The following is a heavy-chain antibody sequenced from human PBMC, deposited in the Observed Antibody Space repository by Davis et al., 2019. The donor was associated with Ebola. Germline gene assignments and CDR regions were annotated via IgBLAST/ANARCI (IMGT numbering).Heavy chain of an antibody. V-gene: IGHV4-30-4*01. CDR2: VYHSGKI. CDR3: ARSHSDWLLPFDY. Sequence: SETLSLTCTLSGGSINSGDYYWSWIRQSPGRGLEWIGYVYHSGKIYYNPSLRSRVTMSVDASKRQFSLSLASVTAADTAVYYCARSHSDWLLPFDYWGQGTLATVSS. CDR1: GGSINSGDYY. D-gene: IGHD3-9*01. J-gene: IGHJ4*02.